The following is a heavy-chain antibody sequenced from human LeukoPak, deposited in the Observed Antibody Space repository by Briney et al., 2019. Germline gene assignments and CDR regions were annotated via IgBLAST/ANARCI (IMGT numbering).Heavy chain of an antibody. CDR2: IYHTGST. D-gene: IGHD1-26*01. V-gene: IGHV4-39*07. Sequence: SETLSLTCSVSGDSISSSSYYWGWIRQPPGKGPEWVASIYHTGSTYYNPSLRSRVTMLVDTSKNQFSLNLTSVTAADTAVYYCARVHSGSSYFDYWGQGTLVTVSS. J-gene: IGHJ4*02. CDR3: ARVHSGSSYFDY. CDR1: GDSISSSSYY.